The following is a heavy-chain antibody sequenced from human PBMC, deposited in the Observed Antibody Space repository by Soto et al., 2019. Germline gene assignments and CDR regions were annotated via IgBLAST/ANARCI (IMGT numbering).Heavy chain of an antibody. CDR3: ARWSYLDY. J-gene: IGHJ4*02. CDR1: GFSFGSYA. Sequence: GGSLRLSCAASGFSFGSYALSWVRQAPGKGLEWVSTISGSDGKTFYADSVKGRFSISRDTSQNTLYLQMNSLRADNTAIYYCARWSYLDYWGQGTRVTVSS. V-gene: IGHV3-23*01. CDR2: ISGSDGKT. D-gene: IGHD3-3*01.